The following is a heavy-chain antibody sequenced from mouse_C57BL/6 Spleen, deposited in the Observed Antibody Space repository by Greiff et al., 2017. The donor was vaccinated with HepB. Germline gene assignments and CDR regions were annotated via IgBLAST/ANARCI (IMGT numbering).Heavy chain of an antibody. CDR3: ASGYYDGPFAY. CDR2: INPYNGGT. D-gene: IGHD2-3*01. CDR1: GYTFTDYY. J-gene: IGHJ3*01. V-gene: IGHV1-19*01. Sequence: VQLQQSGPVLVKPGASVKMSCKASGYTFTDYYMNWVKQSHGKSLEWIGVINPYNGGTSYNQKFKGKATLTVDKSSSTAYMELNSLTSEDSAVYYCASGYYDGPFAYWGQGTLVTVSA.